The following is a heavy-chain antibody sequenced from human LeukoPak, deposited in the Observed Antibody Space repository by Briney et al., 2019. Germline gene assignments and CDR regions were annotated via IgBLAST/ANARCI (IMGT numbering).Heavy chain of an antibody. CDR1: GFAFTGFG. CDR3: VRDTNYYDTSGSPFDY. V-gene: IGHV3-33*01. D-gene: IGHD3-22*01. J-gene: IGHJ4*02. Sequence: GGSLRLSCAASGFAFTGFGMHWVRQAPGKGLEWVAIIWYDGSNKNYADSVKGRFTISRDNSKNMLYLQMNSLRAEDTAVYYCVRDTNYYDTSGSPFDYWGQGTLVTVSS. CDR2: IWYDGSNK.